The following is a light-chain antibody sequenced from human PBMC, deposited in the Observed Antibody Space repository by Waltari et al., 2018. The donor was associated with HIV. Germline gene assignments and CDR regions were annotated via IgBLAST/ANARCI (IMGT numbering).Light chain of an antibody. J-gene: IGKJ4*01. V-gene: IGKV1-39*01. CDR3: QQSDTIPLT. CDR2: TAS. Sequence: DTQMTQSPSSLSAFVGARITITCRASQNISNYLSWFQQKSGKAPNLLIYTASTLRDGVPSRFSGRGSGTEFTLTISCLQPEDFATYFCQQSDTIPLTFGDGTKVEI. CDR1: QNISNY.